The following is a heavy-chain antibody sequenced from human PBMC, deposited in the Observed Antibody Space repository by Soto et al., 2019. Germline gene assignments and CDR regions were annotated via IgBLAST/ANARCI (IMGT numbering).Heavy chain of an antibody. CDR2: ISGSGGST. V-gene: IGHV3-23*01. CDR1: GFTFSSYA. D-gene: IGHD6-19*01. Sequence: GGSLRLSCAASGFTFSSYAMSWVRQAPGKGLEWVSAISGSGGSTYYADSVKGRFTISRDNSKNTLYLQMNSLRAEDTAVYYCAEPFSGWYYFDYWGQGTLVTVSS. J-gene: IGHJ4*02. CDR3: AEPFSGWYYFDY.